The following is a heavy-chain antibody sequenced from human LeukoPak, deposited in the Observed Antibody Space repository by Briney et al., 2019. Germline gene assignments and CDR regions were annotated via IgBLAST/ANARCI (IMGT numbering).Heavy chain of an antibody. CDR2: ISYDGSNK. J-gene: IGHJ4*02. CDR1: GFTFSSYG. CDR3: AKDLRNFDWLLLPGK. Sequence: GGSLRLSCAASGFTFSSYGMHWVRQAPGKGLEWVAVISYDGSNKYYADSVKGRFTISRDNSKNTLYLQMNSLRAEDTAVYYCAKDLRNFDWLLLPGKWGQGTLVTVSS. D-gene: IGHD3-9*01. V-gene: IGHV3-30*18.